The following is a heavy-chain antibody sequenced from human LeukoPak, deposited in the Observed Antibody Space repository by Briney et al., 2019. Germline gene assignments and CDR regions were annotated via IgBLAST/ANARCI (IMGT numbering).Heavy chain of an antibody. CDR1: GFTFSSYS. V-gene: IGHV3-21*01. CDR3: ARESAVTTSPLPYFDY. J-gene: IGHJ4*02. CDR2: ISSSSSYI. Sequence: GGSLRLSCAASGFTFSSYSMNWVRQAPGKGLEWVSSISSSSSYIYYADSVKGRFTISRDNAKNSLYLQMNSLRAEDTAVYYCARESAVTTSPLPYFDYWGQGTLVTVSS. D-gene: IGHD4-17*01.